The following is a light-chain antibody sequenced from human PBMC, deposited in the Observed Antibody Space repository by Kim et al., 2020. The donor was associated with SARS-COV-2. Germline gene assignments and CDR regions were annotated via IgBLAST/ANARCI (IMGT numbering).Light chain of an antibody. V-gene: IGKV3-20*01. CDR2: GAS. CDR1: QSVSGSY. Sequence: LSLSPGERATLSCRASQSVSGSYLAWYQQKPGQAPRLLIYGASSGATGIPDRFSGSGSGTDFTLTISRLEPEDFAVYYCQQYGRTFGQGTKVDIK. J-gene: IGKJ1*01. CDR3: QQYGRT.